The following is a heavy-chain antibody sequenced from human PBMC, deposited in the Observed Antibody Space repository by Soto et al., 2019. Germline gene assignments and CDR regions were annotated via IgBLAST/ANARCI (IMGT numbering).Heavy chain of an antibody. CDR1: GGSISSYY. D-gene: IGHD2-8*02. J-gene: IGHJ4*02. V-gene: IGHV4-34*01. CDR3: ARDKITGLFDY. Sequence: PSETLSLTCTVSGGSISSYYWSWIRQPPGTGLEWIGEINHSGSTNYNPSLKSRVTISVDTSKNQFSLKLTSVTAADTAVYYCARDKITGLFDYWGQGTLDTVSS. CDR2: INHSGST.